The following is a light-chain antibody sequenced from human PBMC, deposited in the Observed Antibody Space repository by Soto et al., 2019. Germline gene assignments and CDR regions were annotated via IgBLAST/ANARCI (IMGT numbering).Light chain of an antibody. Sequence: EIVMTQSPATLSVSPGERATLSCRASQSVSSKLAWYQQKPGQAPRLLIYGASSRATGIPDRFSGSGSGTDFTLTISRLEPEDFAVYYCQQYGSSPPITFGQGTRLENK. J-gene: IGKJ5*01. CDR1: QSVSSK. V-gene: IGKV3-20*01. CDR2: GAS. CDR3: QQYGSSPPIT.